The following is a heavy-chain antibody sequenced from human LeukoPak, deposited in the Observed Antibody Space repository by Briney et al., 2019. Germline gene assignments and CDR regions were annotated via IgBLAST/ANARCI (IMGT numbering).Heavy chain of an antibody. J-gene: IGHJ4*02. CDR2: ISYDGSNK. CDR1: GFTFSSYA. CDR3: ARGGTAMVFPWNY. V-gene: IGHV3-30-3*01. Sequence: GGSLRLSCAASGFTFSSYAMHWVRQAPGKGLEWVAVISYDGSNKYYADSVKGRFTISRDNSKNTLYLQMNSLRAEDTAVYYCARGGTAMVFPWNYWGQGTLVTVSS. D-gene: IGHD5-18*01.